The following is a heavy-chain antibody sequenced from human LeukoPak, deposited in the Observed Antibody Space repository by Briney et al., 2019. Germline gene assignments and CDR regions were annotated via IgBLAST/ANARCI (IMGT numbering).Heavy chain of an antibody. Sequence: ASVKVACKTSAYTFRSSGISWVRQAPGRGLGWMGWISAVNGDIHPAQKFQDRVTLTTDTSTSTAYMELRSLRSDDTAVYYCAKDYNYVPDYWGQGTLITVSS. V-gene: IGHV1-18*01. CDR2: ISAVNGDI. J-gene: IGHJ4*02. CDR1: AYTFRSSG. D-gene: IGHD5-24*01. CDR3: AKDYNYVPDY.